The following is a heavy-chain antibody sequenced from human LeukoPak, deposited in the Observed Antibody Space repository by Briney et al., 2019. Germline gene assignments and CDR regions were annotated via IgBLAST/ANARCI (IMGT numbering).Heavy chain of an antibody. D-gene: IGHD3-22*01. V-gene: IGHV4-59*01. CDR3: AGVPTYYYDSSGPPGGMDV. CDR2: IHYSGST. CDR1: GGSISSYY. Sequence: PSETLSLTCSVSGGSISSYYWSWIRQPPGKGLEWIGYIHYSGSTNYNSSLKSRVTISVDTSKNQFSLTLYSVTAADTAVYYCAGVPTYYYDSSGPPGGMDVWGQGTTVTVSS. J-gene: IGHJ6*02.